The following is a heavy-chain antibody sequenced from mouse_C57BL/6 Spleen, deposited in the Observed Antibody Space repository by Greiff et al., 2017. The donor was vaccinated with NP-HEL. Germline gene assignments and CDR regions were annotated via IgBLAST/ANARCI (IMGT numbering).Heavy chain of an antibody. CDR2: IHPNSGST. Sequence: QVQLQQSGAELVKPGASVKLSCKASGYTFTSYWMHWVKQRPGQGLEWIGMIHPNSGSTNYNEKFKSKATLTVDKSSSTAYMQLSSLTSEDSAVYYCARGYYDYDYYAMDYWGQGTSVTVSS. CDR3: ARGYYDYDYYAMDY. CDR1: GYTFTSYW. J-gene: IGHJ4*01. V-gene: IGHV1-64*01. D-gene: IGHD2-4*01.